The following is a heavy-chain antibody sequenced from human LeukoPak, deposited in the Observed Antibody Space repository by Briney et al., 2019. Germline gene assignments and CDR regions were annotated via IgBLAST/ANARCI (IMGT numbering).Heavy chain of an antibody. CDR2: ISSSGSTI. V-gene: IGHV3-48*03. D-gene: IGHD5-18*01. CDR3: ARAGDPDGQGYSYARGGVWFDP. Sequence: QPGGSLRLSCAASGFTFSDFGMHWVRQAPGKGLEWVSYISSSGSTIYYADSVKGRFTISRDNAKNSLYLQMNSLRAEDTAVYYCARAGDPDGQGYSYARGGVWFDPWGQGTLVTASS. J-gene: IGHJ5*02. CDR1: GFTFSDFG.